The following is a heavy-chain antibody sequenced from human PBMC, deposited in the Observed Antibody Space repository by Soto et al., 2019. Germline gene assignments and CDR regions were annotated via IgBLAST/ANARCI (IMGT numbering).Heavy chain of an antibody. J-gene: IGHJ3*02. CDR2: INPNSGGT. CDR3: ASNWVSDDAFDI. CDR1: GYTFTGYY. V-gene: IGHV1-2*04. D-gene: IGHD7-27*01. Sequence: ASVKVSCKASGYTFTGYYMHWVRQAPGQGLEWMGWINPNSGGTNYAQKFQGWVTMTRDTSISTAYMELSRLRSDDTAFYYCASNWVSDDAFDIWGQGTMVTVSS.